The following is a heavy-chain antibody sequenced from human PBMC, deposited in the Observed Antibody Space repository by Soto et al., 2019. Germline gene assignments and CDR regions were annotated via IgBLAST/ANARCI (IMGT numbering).Heavy chain of an antibody. D-gene: IGHD2-15*01. CDR1: GGSITNHY. CDR3: SRHYCSGGSCYYYGMDV. CDR2: IHYSGDA. Sequence: SETLSLTCTVSGGSITNHYWGWVRQPPGKGLEWIGTIHYSGDAYYNPSLKSRVSISVDTSKSQFSLKLNSVTAADTALYYCSRHYCSGGSCYYYGMDVWGQGTTVTVSS. V-gene: IGHV4-39*01. J-gene: IGHJ6*02.